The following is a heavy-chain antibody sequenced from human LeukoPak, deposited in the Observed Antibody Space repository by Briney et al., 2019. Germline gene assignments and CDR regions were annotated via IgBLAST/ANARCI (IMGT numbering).Heavy chain of an antibody. V-gene: IGHV3-74*01. CDR1: GFTFSSYW. Sequence: GGSLRLSCAASGFTFSSYWMHWVRQAPGKGLVWVSRINSDGSSTSYADSVKGRFTISRDNAKNTLYLQMNSLRAEDTAVYYCARETRVVTGEDWFDHWGQGTLVTVSS. CDR3: ARETRVVTGEDWFDH. D-gene: IGHD3-3*01. J-gene: IGHJ5*02. CDR2: INSDGSST.